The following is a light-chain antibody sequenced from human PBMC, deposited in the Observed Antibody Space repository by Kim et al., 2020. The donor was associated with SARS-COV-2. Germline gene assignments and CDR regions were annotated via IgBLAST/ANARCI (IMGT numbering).Light chain of an antibody. V-gene: IGKV1-33*01. CDR2: DAS. CDR1: QDISNY. J-gene: IGKJ2*01. Sequence: DIQMTQSPSSLSASVGDRVTITCQASQDISNYLNWYQQKPEKAPKLLIYDASNLETGVPSRFSGSGSGTDFTFTISSLQPEDIATYYCQQYDNLPYTFGQRTKLEIK. CDR3: QQYDNLPYT.